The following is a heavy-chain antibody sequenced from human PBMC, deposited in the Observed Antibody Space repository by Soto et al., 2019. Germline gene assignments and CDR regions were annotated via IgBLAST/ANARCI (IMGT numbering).Heavy chain of an antibody. CDR3: ARGLWSGYYGYYYYYYMDV. J-gene: IGHJ6*03. CDR1: GGPISSYY. Sequence: PSETLSLTCTVSGGPISSYYWSWIWQPPGKGLEGIGYIYYSGSTNYNPSLKSRVTISVDTSKNQFSLKLSSVTAADTAVYYCARGLWSGYYGYYYYYYMDVWGKGTTVTVS. V-gene: IGHV4-59*13. D-gene: IGHD3-3*01. CDR2: IYYSGST.